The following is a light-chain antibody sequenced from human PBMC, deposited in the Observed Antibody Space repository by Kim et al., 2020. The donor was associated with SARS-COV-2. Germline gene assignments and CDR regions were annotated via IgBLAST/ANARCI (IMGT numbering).Light chain of an antibody. CDR2: DVG. CDR3: TSYAGSTELL. Sequence: GQSVTLSCTGTSSDVGGYNSVSWYQQHPGKAPKLMIYDVGKRPSWVPDRFSGSKSGNTASLTVSGLQAGDEADYYCTSYAGSTELLFGGGTKVTVL. CDR1: SSDVGGYNS. J-gene: IGLJ2*01. V-gene: IGLV2-8*01.